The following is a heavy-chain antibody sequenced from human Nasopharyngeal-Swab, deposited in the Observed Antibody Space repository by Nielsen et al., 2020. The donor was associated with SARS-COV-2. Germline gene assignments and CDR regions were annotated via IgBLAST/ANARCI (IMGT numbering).Heavy chain of an antibody. CDR3: ATWMTAHFDY. J-gene: IGHJ4*02. D-gene: IGHD5-18*01. Sequence: GEFLKISCTGSGYTFSNYAISWVRQAPGQGLEWVSTVDYDGVRTHYADSVEGRFIISRDNSRNTAYLQIKSLRVEDAAVYYCATWMTAHFDYWGQGTLVT. CDR2: VDYDGVRT. CDR1: GYTFSNYA. V-gene: IGHV3-23*01.